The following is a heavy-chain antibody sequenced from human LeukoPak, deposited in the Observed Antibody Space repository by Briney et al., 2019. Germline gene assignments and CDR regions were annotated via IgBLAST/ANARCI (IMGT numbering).Heavy chain of an antibody. CDR2: VSGSGDST. J-gene: IGHJ4*02. CDR3: AKDREQWLLD. D-gene: IGHD6-19*01. V-gene: IGHV3-23*01. Sequence: GGSLRLSCAASGFTFSSYAMSWVRQAPGQGLAWVSGVSGSGDSTYYADSVKGRFTISRDNSKNTLYLQMNSLRAEDTAVYYCAKDREQWLLDWGQGTLVTVSS. CDR1: GFTFSSYA.